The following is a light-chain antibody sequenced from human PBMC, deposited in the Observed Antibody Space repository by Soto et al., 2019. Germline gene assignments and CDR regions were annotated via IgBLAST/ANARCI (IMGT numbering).Light chain of an antibody. CDR1: QNIDMY. CDR3: QQYKTYPFT. CDR2: KAS. Sequence: DIQMTHSPSTLSASVGDRVTITCRASQNIDMYLAWYQEKPGKAPKLLIDKASSLETGVPSRFSGSGSGTEFTLTINSLQPDDFATYYCQQYKTYPFTFGPGTKVDIK. V-gene: IGKV1-5*03. J-gene: IGKJ3*01.